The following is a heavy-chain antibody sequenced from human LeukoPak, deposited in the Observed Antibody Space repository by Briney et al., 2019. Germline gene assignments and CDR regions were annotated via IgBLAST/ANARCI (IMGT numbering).Heavy chain of an antibody. CDR2: IYYSGST. Sequence: SETLSLTCTVSGGSISSSSYYWGWIRQPPGKGLEWIGSIYYSGSTYYNPSLKSRVTISVDTSKNQFSLKLSSVTAADTAVYYCARAEIVGANCWFDPWGQGTLVTVSS. D-gene: IGHD1-26*01. V-gene: IGHV4-39*01. CDR3: ARAEIVGANCWFDP. CDR1: GGSISSSSYY. J-gene: IGHJ5*02.